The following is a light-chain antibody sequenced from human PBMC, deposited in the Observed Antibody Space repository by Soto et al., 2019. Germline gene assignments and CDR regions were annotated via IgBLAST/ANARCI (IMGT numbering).Light chain of an antibody. CDR1: SSDVGGYNY. Sequence: QSALTQPASVSGSPGQSITISCTGTSSDVGGYNYVSWYQQHPGKAPKLMIYDVSNRPSGVSSRFSGSKSGNTASLTISGLQAEDEADYYRSSYTSSSTLVFGGGTKLTVL. V-gene: IGLV2-14*01. CDR3: SSYTSSSTLV. J-gene: IGLJ2*01. CDR2: DVS.